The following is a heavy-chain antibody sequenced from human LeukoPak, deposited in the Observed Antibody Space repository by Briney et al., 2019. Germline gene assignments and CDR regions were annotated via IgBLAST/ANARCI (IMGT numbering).Heavy chain of an antibody. D-gene: IGHD3-10*01. CDR3: ASLHQVRGLTVFDY. Sequence: KPSETLSLTCDIYGGSFSDYYWSWIRQPPGKGLEWFGEINHSGSTSYNPSLRSRVTISVDTSMNQFSLKLSSVTAADTAVYYCASLHQVRGLTVFDYWGQGALVTVSS. CDR2: INHSGST. CDR1: GGSFSDYY. J-gene: IGHJ4*02. V-gene: IGHV4-34*01.